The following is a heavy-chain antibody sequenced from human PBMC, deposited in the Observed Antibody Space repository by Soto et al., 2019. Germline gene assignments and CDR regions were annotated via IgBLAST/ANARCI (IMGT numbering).Heavy chain of an antibody. D-gene: IGHD6-13*01. J-gene: IGHJ4*02. CDR3: ARHGAYSSSWYVDY. Sequence: GESLKISCKGSGYSFTSYWISWVLQMPGKGLEWMGRIDPSDSYTNYSPSFQGHVTISADKSISTAYLQWSSLKASDTAMYYCARHGAYSSSWYVDYWGQGTLVTVSS. CDR1: GYSFTSYW. V-gene: IGHV5-10-1*01. CDR2: IDPSDSYT.